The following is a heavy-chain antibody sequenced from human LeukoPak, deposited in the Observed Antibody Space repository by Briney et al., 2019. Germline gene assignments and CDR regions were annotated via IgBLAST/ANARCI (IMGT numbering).Heavy chain of an antibody. Sequence: GASVKVSCKASGYTFTSYGISWVRQAPGQGLEWMGWISAYNGNTNYAQKLQGRVTMTTDTSTSTAYMELRSLRSDDTAVYYCARAHSTVTTGGVADYWGQGTLVTVSS. CDR3: ARAHSTVTTGGVADY. V-gene: IGHV1-18*01. CDR2: ISAYNGNT. D-gene: IGHD4-17*01. J-gene: IGHJ4*02. CDR1: GYTFTSYG.